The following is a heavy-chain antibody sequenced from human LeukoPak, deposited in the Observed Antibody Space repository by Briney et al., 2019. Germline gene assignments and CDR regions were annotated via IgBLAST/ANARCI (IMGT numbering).Heavy chain of an antibody. V-gene: IGHV4-39*07. J-gene: IGHJ6*02. CDR1: DGSISSSSYY. D-gene: IGHD2-21*02. Sequence: KASETLSLTCTVSDGSISSSSYYWGWIRQPPGKGLEWIGSIYYSGSTYYNPSLKSRVTISVDTSKNQFSLKLSSVTAADTAVYYCARDMCGGDCYSTNYYYYGMDVWGQGTTVTVSS. CDR2: IYYSGST. CDR3: ARDMCGGDCYSTNYYYYGMDV.